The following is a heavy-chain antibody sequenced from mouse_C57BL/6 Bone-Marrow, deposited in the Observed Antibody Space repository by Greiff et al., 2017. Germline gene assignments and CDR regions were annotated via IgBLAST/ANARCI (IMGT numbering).Heavy chain of an antibody. CDR1: GFNIKDYY. D-gene: IGHD1-1*01. CDR3: TPFYYGSSPFGY. J-gene: IGHJ2*01. CDR2: IDPEDGDT. Sequence: DVKLQESGAELVRPGASVKLSCTASGFNIKDYYMHWVKQRPEQGLEWIGRIDPEDGDTEYAPKFQGKATMTADTSSNTAYLQLSSLTSDDTAVYYCTPFYYGSSPFGYWGQGTTLTVSS. V-gene: IGHV14-1*01.